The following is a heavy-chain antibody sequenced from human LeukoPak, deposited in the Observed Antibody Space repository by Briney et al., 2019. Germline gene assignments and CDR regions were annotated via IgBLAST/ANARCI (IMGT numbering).Heavy chain of an antibody. CDR1: GFTFSSYA. V-gene: IGHV3-23*01. Sequence: GGSLRLSCAASGFTFSSYAMSWVRQAPGKGLEWVSAISGSGGSTYYADSVKGRFTISRDNSKNTLYLQMNSLRAEDTAVYYCARYFFEFGGETEGYYFDYWGQGTLVTVSS. CDR3: ARYFFEFGGETEGYYFDY. CDR2: ISGSGGST. D-gene: IGHD3-10*01. J-gene: IGHJ4*02.